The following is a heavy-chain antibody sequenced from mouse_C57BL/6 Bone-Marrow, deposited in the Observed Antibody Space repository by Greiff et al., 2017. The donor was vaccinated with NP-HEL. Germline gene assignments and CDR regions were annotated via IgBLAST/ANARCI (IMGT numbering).Heavy chain of an antibody. V-gene: IGHV1-76*01. CDR1: GYTFTDYY. Sequence: VQLQQSGAELVRPGASVKLSCKASGYTFTDYYINWVKQRPGQGLEWIARIYPGSGNTYYNEKFKGKATLTAEKSSSTAYMQLSSLTSEDSAVYFCARPSSSYAMDYWGQGTSVTVSS. D-gene: IGHD1-1*01. J-gene: IGHJ4*01. CDR2: IYPGSGNT. CDR3: ARPSSSYAMDY.